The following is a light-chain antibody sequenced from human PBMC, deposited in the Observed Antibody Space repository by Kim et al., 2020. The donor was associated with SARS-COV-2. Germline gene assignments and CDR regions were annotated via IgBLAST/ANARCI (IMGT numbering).Light chain of an antibody. J-gene: IGLJ2*01. V-gene: IGLV3-1*01. CDR2: QDD. Sequence: SYELTQPPSVSVSPGQTASITCSGDKVGDKFACWYRQRPGQSPVLVMYQDDKRPSGIPERFSGSNSGNTATLTISETQAMDEGDYYCPAWDIGTVIFGGG. CDR3: PAWDIGTVI. CDR1: KVGDKF.